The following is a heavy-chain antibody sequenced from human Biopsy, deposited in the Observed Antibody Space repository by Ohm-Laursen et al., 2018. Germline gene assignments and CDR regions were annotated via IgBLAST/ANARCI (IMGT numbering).Heavy chain of an antibody. Sequence: GTLSLTCAVSGYSVTNDYYWGWIRQPPGKGLEWIGNIYYDGITYYNPSLKSRVAMSVDTSKNKFSLRLTSVTAADTAVYYCARVAGGYAYYYGMDVWGQGTTVIVSS. V-gene: IGHV4-38-2*01. J-gene: IGHJ6*02. CDR2: IYYDGIT. CDR3: ARVAGGYAYYYGMDV. CDR1: GYSVTNDYY. D-gene: IGHD5-12*01.